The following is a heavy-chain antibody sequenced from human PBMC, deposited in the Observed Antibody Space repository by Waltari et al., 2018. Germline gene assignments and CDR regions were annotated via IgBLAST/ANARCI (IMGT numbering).Heavy chain of an antibody. CDR3: ARTPPGAYSTLVSY. D-gene: IGHD3-9*01. V-gene: IGHV4-61*02. J-gene: IGHJ4*02. Sequence: QVQLHESGPGLVKPSQTLSPTCTVSGAPIPNGTYYWTWIRQSAGKRLEWIGRIYTRGYTNYNPSLKSRVAMSIDTSNNQFSLKLSSVTAADTAVYYCARTPPGAYSTLVSYWGQGALVTVSS. CDR2: IYTRGYT. CDR1: GAPIPNGTYY.